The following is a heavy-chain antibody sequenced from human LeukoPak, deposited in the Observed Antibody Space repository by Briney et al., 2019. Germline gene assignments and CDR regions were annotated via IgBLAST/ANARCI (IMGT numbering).Heavy chain of an antibody. J-gene: IGHJ4*02. D-gene: IGHD1-26*01. Sequence: GGSLRLSCAASGFTFSNHGMNWVRQAPGTGLEWVSGISPSGDIKYYADSVKGRFTISRDKAKNSLYLQMNSLRAEDTAVYYCARDLSSSSGSYTFDYWGQGTLVTVSS. CDR3: ARDLSSSSGSYTFDY. CDR2: ISPSGDIK. CDR1: GFTFSNHG. V-gene: IGHV3-21*01.